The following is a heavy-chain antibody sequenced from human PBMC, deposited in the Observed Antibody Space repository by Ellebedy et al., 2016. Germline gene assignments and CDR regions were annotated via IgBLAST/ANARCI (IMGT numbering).Heavy chain of an antibody. V-gene: IGHV3-30-3*01. Sequence: GGSLRLSXAASGFNFRTYDIHWVRQAPGKGLEWVAFDSSDGSEQHYADSVKGRFTISRDTSKNTLYLQMSSLRVDDTAVYYCARDFIPVSPDYFDYWGQGTLVTVSS. CDR2: DSSDGSEQ. CDR3: ARDFIPVSPDYFDY. CDR1: GFNFRTYD. J-gene: IGHJ4*02. D-gene: IGHD1-14*01.